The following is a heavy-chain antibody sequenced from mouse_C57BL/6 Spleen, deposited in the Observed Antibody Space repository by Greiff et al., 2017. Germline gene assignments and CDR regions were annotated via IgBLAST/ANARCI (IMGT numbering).Heavy chain of an antibody. J-gene: IGHJ1*03. Sequence: VQLQQSGPELVKPGASVKMSCKASGYTFTDYNMHWVKQSHGKSLEWIGYINPNNGGSSYNQKFKGKATLTVNKSSSTSFMELRSLTSEDSAVYYCAREGLRLRYFDVWGTGTTVTVSS. CDR2: INPNNGGS. D-gene: IGHD2-4*01. CDR1: GYTFTDYN. CDR3: AREGLRLRYFDV. V-gene: IGHV1-22*01.